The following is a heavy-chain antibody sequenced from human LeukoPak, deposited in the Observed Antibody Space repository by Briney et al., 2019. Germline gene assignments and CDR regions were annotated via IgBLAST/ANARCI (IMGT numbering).Heavy chain of an antibody. D-gene: IGHD3-16*01. CDR2: IGDTGGTT. V-gene: IGHV3-64D*09. CDR1: GFTFSNYN. J-gene: IGHJ4*02. CDR3: VKDLTYTFDY. Sequence: GGSLRLPCSASGFTFSNYNMHWVRQSPGKGLEHVSIIGDTGGTTRYADSVKGRFSVSRDNSKNTLYLQMSSLRPDDTAIYYCVKDLTYTFDYWGQGTLVTVSS.